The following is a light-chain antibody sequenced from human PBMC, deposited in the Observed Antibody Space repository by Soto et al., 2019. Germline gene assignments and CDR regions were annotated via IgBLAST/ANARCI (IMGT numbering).Light chain of an antibody. CDR1: QSISSY. J-gene: IGKJ2*01. V-gene: IGKV1-39*01. CDR2: AAA. Sequence: DIQMPQSPSSLSASVGDRVTITCRASQSISSYLNWYQQKPGKAPKLLISAAASLQSGVPSRFSGGGSGSDFTLTITSLQPEDFATYYGQQSYSTPVHFGQGTKLEIK. CDR3: QQSYSTPVH.